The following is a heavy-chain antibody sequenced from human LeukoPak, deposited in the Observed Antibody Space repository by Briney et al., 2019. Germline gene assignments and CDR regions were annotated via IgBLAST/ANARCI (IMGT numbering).Heavy chain of an antibody. CDR2: ISGSGGRT. V-gene: IGHV3-23*01. CDR1: GFTFSSCA. Sequence: GGSLRLSCAASGFTFSSCAMTWVRQAPGKGLEWVAVISGSGGRTYYADSVKGRFTISRDNSKNTLYLQMNSLRAEDTAVYYCVGGPLIFRCPVVRGGTCIGDGGQGFLGTVSS. CDR3: VGGPLIFRCPVVRGGTCIGD. D-gene: IGHD3-10*01. J-gene: IGHJ4*02.